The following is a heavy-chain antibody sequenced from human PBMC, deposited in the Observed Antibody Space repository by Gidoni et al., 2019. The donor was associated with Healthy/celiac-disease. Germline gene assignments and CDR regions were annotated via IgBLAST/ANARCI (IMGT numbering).Heavy chain of an antibody. V-gene: IGHV1-18*01. CDR3: ARADVIAAAGTGWFDP. D-gene: IGHD6-13*01. Sequence: QVQLVQSGAEVKKPGASVKVSCTASGYTFTSYGISGVRQAPGQGLEWMGWISAYNGNTNYAQKLQGRVTMTTDTSTSTAYMELRSLRSDDTAVYYCARADVIAAAGTGWFDPWGQGTLVTVSS. J-gene: IGHJ5*02. CDR2: ISAYNGNT. CDR1: GYTFTSYG.